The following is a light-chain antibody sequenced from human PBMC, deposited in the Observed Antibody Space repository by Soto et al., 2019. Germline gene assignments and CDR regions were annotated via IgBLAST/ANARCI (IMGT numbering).Light chain of an antibody. CDR3: QQYHTWPVT. V-gene: IGKV3-15*01. CDR2: GAS. CDR1: ESVKTN. Sequence: RVMTQSPATLSVSPGERVTLSCRASESVKTNLAWYRHKPGQSPRLLISGASTGATGIPARFSGSGSGTEFTLTINSLQSEDFAVYYCQQYHTWPVTFGGGIKVEIK. J-gene: IGKJ4*01.